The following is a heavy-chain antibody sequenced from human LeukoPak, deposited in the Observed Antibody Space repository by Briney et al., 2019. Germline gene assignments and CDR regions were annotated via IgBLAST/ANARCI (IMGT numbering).Heavy chain of an antibody. J-gene: IGHJ6*02. CDR2: INPNSGGT. CDR3: ARDTIFGVVIENYYYYGMDV. D-gene: IGHD3-3*01. CDR1: GYTFTGYY. V-gene: IGHV1-2*06. Sequence: ASVKVSRKASGYTFTGYYMHWVRQAPGQGLEWMGRINPNSGGTNYAQKFQGRVTMTRDTSISTAYMELSRLRSDDTAVYYCARDTIFGVVIENYYYYGMDVWGQGTTVTVSS.